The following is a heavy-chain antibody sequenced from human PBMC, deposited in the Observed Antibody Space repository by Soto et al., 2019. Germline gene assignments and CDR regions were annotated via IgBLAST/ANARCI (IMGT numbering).Heavy chain of an antibody. J-gene: IGHJ3*02. CDR3: AKNDLSIAARPGAFDI. Sequence: GGSLRLSCAASGFTFSSYAMSLVRQAPGKGLEWVSAISGSGGSTYYADSVKGRFTISRDNSRNTLYLQMNSLRAEDTAVYYCAKNDLSIAARPGAFDIWGQGTMVTVSS. CDR1: GFTFSSYA. CDR2: ISGSGGST. V-gene: IGHV3-23*01. D-gene: IGHD6-6*01.